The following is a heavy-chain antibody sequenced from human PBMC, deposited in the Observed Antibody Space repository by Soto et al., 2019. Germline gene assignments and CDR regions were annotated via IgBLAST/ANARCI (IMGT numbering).Heavy chain of an antibody. Sequence: GGSLRLSSAASGFTFSSYAMSWVRQATGKGLEWVSAISGNGGSTYYANSVKGRFTISRDNSKNTLYLQMGSLRAEDMAVYYCARDQRFWSGYLRSENYYYGMDVWGQGTTVTVSS. V-gene: IGHV3-64*01. CDR3: ARDQRFWSGYLRSENYYYGMDV. D-gene: IGHD3-3*01. J-gene: IGHJ6*02. CDR1: GFTFSSYA. CDR2: ISGNGGST.